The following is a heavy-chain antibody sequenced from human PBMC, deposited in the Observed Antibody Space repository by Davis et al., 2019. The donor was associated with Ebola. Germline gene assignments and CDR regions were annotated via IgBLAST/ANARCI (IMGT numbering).Heavy chain of an antibody. CDR2: ISGSGGNT. CDR1: GFTFNSYG. Sequence: PGGSLRLSCTASGFTFNSYGMNWVRQAPGKGLEWVSAISGSGGNTYHADSVKGRFTVSRDNSKNTLYLQMNSLRAEDTAVYYCAKDHWLRSLGGDLDYWGQGTPVTVSS. V-gene: IGHV3-23*01. CDR3: AKDHWLRSLGGDLDY. D-gene: IGHD5-12*01. J-gene: IGHJ4*02.